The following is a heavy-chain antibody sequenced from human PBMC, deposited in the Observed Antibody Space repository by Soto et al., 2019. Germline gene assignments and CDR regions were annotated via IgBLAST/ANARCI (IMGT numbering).Heavy chain of an antibody. CDR3: AKVFARWELKPRLDD. CDR2: INSDGINS. V-gene: IGHV3-74*01. Sequence: GGSLSLSCAASGFTFSKYWLHWVRQGSGKGLEWVSYINSDGINSRYADSVKCRFTISRDNSKNTLYLQMNSLRAEDTAVYYCAKVFARWELKPRLDDWGQGSLV. CDR1: GFTFSKYW. J-gene: IGHJ4*02. D-gene: IGHD1-26*01.